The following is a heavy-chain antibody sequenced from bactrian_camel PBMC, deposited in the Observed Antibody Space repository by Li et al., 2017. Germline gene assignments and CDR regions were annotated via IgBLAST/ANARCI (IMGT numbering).Heavy chain of an antibody. J-gene: IGHJ6*01. V-gene: IGHV3S9*01. CDR3: KMGGSLHCDGF. Sequence: HVQLVESGGGSVQAGGSLRLSCVASGDTIGRYCMGWFRQIPDKEREGVAGIESDGSTSYADSVKGRFTLSLDKAKDTVYLQMNSLRPEDTAKYSCKMGGSLHCDGFWGPGTQVTVS. CDR2: IESDGST. CDR1: GDTIGRYC. D-gene: IGHD3*01.